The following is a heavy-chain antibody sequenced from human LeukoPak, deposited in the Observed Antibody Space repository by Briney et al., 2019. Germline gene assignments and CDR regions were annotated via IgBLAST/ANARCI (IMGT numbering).Heavy chain of an antibody. CDR2: VYSGGTT. J-gene: IGHJ3*02. V-gene: IGHV3-53*01. D-gene: IGHD6-13*01. Sequence: GGSLRLSCAASGFTVSSNYMGWVRQAPGKGLEWVSVVYSGGTTYYADSVKGRFTISRDNSKNTLYLQMNSLRAEDTAVYYCARGLVIAAAGTRDAFDIWGQGTMVTVSS. CDR1: GFTVSSNY. CDR3: ARGLVIAAAGTRDAFDI.